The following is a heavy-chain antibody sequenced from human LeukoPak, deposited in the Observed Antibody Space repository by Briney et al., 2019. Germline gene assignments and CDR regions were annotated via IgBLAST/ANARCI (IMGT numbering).Heavy chain of an antibody. J-gene: IGHJ4*02. V-gene: IGHV3-48*03. CDR1: GFTFSSFE. CDR3: AREGGWTFDY. Sequence: GGXXXXSCAASGFTFSSFEMNWVRQAPGKGLEWVSYISSGGSTRYYADSVKGRFTISRDSAKNSLYLQMNSLRAEDTAVYYCAREGGWTFDYWGQGTLVTVSS. D-gene: IGHD2-15*01. CDR2: ISSGGSTR.